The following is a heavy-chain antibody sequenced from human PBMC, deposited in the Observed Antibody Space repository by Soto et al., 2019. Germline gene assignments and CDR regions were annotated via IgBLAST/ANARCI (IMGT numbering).Heavy chain of an antibody. CDR1: GYSFTSYW. Sequence: GESLKISCKGSGYSFTSYWIGWVRQMAGKGLEWMGIIYPGDSDTRYSPSFQGQVTISADKSISTAYLQWSSLKASDTAMYYCASRPSPYNWGFDYWGQGTLVAASS. D-gene: IGHD1-20*01. V-gene: IGHV5-51*01. CDR3: ASRPSPYNWGFDY. J-gene: IGHJ4*02. CDR2: IYPGDSDT.